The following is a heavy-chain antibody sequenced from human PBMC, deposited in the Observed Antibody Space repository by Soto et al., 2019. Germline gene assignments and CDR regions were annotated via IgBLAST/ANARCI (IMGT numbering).Heavy chain of an antibody. Sequence: EVQLLESGGGLVQPGGSLRPSCAASGFTFSSYAMSWVRQAPGKGLEWVSAISGSGGNTYYADSVKGRFTISRDNSKNTLYLQMKILRAEDRGGYYCAEGRGGFGNGAFDIWGQGTMVPVSS. J-gene: IGHJ3*02. V-gene: IGHV3-23*01. CDR2: ISGSGGNT. CDR3: AEGRGGFGNGAFDI. CDR1: GFTFSSYA. D-gene: IGHD3-10*01.